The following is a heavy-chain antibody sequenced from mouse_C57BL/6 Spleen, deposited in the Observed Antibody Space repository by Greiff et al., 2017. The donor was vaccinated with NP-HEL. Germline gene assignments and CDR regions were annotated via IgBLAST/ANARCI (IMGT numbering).Heavy chain of an antibody. CDR3: AREGEIYYGSAWFAY. J-gene: IGHJ3*01. CDR1: GYTFTSYG. D-gene: IGHD1-1*01. V-gene: IGHV1-81*01. CDR2: IYPRSGNT. Sequence: VKLMESGAELARPGASVKLSCKASGYTFTSYGISWVKQRTGQGLEWIGEIYPRSGNTYYNEKFKGKATLTADKSSSTAYMELRSLTSEDSAVYFCAREGEIYYGSAWFAYWGQGTLVTVSA.